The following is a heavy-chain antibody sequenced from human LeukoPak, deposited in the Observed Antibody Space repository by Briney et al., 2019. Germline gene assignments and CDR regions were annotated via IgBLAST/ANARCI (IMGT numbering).Heavy chain of an antibody. CDR1: GYSISSGYY. J-gene: IGHJ4*02. CDR2: MYNSGST. V-gene: IGHV4-61*01. D-gene: IGHD3-22*01. CDR3: ARDRWGSSGHFDY. Sequence: PSETLSLTCAVSGYSISSGYYWSWIRQPPGKGLEWIGYMYNSGSTNYNPSLKSRVTISVDTSNNQFSLKLSAVTAADTAVYYCARDRWGSSGHFDYWGQGTLVTVSS.